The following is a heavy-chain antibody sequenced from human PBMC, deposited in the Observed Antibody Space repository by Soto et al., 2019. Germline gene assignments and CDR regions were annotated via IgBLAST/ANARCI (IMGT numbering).Heavy chain of an antibody. D-gene: IGHD6-13*01. J-gene: IGHJ5*02. Sequence: GSLRLSCAASGFTFSSYAMSWVRQAPGKGLEWVSAISGSGGSTYYADSVKGRFTISRDNSKNTLYLQMNSLRAEDTAVYYCAKDGDSSSWASWFEPWGQGTLVTVSS. V-gene: IGHV3-23*01. CDR1: GFTFSSYA. CDR2: ISGSGGST. CDR3: AKDGDSSSWASWFEP.